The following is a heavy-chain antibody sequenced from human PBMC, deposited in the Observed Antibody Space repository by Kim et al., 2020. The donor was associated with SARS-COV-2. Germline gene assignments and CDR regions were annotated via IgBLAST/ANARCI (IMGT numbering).Heavy chain of an antibody. J-gene: IGHJ4*02. Sequence: SETLSLTCAVYGGSFSGYYWSWIRQPPGKGLEWIGEINHSGSTNYNPSLKSRVTISVDTSKNQFSLKLSSVTAADTAVYYCARGHTVDTAMVDFDYWGQGTLVTVSS. D-gene: IGHD5-18*01. CDR1: GGSFSGYY. CDR3: ARGHTVDTAMVDFDY. CDR2: INHSGST. V-gene: IGHV4-34*01.